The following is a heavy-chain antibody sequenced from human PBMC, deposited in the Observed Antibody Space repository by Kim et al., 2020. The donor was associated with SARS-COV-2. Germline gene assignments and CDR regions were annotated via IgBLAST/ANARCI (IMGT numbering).Heavy chain of an antibody. D-gene: IGHD2-2*02. J-gene: IGHJ6*02. CDR2: IYYSGST. Sequence: SETLSLTCTVSGGSISSSSYYWGWIRQPPGKGLEWIGSIYYSGSTYYNPSLKSRVTISVDTSKNQFSLKLSSVTAADTAVYYCARDHGCSSTSCYTNYYYGMDVWGQGTTVTVSS. V-gene: IGHV4-39*07. CDR1: GGSISSSSYY. CDR3: ARDHGCSSTSCYTNYYYGMDV.